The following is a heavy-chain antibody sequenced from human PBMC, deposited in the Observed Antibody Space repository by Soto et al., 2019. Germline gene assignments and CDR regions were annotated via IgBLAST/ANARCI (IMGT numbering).Heavy chain of an antibody. Sequence: GGSLRLSCAASGFTFTNYAIQWVRQAPGKGLEWVAVISYDGGNKYYADSVKGRFTISRDNSKNTLYLQMNSLRTEDTAVYYCAREVWAAATGSYFDSWGQGTLVTVSS. V-gene: IGHV3-30-3*01. D-gene: IGHD6-13*01. CDR1: GFTFTNYA. CDR3: AREVWAAATGSYFDS. J-gene: IGHJ4*02. CDR2: ISYDGGNK.